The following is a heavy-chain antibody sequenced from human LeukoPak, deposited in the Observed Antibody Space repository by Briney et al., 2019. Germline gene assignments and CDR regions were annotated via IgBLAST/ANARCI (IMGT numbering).Heavy chain of an antibody. CDR2: IYYSGST. CDR3: ARPRLGATPFDAFDI. V-gene: IGHV4-39*07. D-gene: IGHD1-26*01. J-gene: IGHJ3*02. CDR1: GDSISSSNYY. Sequence: SETLSLTCTVSGDSISSSNYYWGWIRQPPWKGLEWIGSIYYSGSTYFNPSLKSRVTISVDTSKNQFSLKLSSVTAADTAVYYCARPRLGATPFDAFDIWGQGTMVTVSS.